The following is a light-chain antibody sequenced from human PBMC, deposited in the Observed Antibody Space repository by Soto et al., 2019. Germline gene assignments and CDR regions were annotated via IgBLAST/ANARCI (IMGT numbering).Light chain of an antibody. CDR1: QSVSNN. CDR2: GAS. J-gene: IGKJ5*01. CDR3: QQYGSSPPFS. Sequence: EIVMTQSPVTPSVSPWERATLSCRASQSVSNNLAWYQQKPGQAPRLLLYGASSRATGSPDTFIGSGGGTAFTLTISRLEHADFAVYYCQQYGSSPPFSFGQGTRLEIK. V-gene: IGKV3-20*01.